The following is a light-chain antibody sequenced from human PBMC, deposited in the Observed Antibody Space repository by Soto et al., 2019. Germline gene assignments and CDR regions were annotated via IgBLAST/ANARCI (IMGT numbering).Light chain of an antibody. CDR1: QSISSW. CDR2: DAS. J-gene: IGKJ3*01. CDR3: QQYDSYSFT. Sequence: DIQMTQSPSTLSASVGDRVTITCRARQSISSWLAWYQQKPGKAPKLLIYDASSLESGVPSRFSGSGSGTDFTLTISSLQPDDFATYYCQQYDSYSFTFGPGTKVDIK. V-gene: IGKV1-5*01.